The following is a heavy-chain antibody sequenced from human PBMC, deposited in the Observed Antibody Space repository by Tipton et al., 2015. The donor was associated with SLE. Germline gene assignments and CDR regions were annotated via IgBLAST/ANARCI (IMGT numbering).Heavy chain of an antibody. CDR2: ISSSGNYV. CDR3: APLGYCSSTSCYLGALGY. Sequence: SLRLSCAASGFTFVNYVMTWVRQAPGKGLEWVSSISSSGNYVYYADSVKGRFTVSRDYAKNSLYLQMNRLRAEDTAVYYCAPLGYCSSTSCYLGALGYWGQGTQVTVSS. J-gene: IGHJ4*02. D-gene: IGHD2-2*01. CDR1: GFTFVNYV. V-gene: IGHV3-21*01.